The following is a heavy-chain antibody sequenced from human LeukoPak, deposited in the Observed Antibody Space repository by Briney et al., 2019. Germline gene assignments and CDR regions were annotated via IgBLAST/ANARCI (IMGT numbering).Heavy chain of an antibody. V-gene: IGHV5-51*01. J-gene: IGHJ4*02. CDR1: GYSFTSYW. CDR2: IYPGDSDT. CDR3: ARQYNWNDGFTPGSRYYFDY. D-gene: IGHD1-1*01. Sequence: GASLKISCKGSGYSFTSYWIGWVRQMPGKGLEWMGIIYPGDSDTRYSPSFQGQVTISADKSISTAYLQWSSLKASDTAMYYCARQYNWNDGFTPGSRYYFDYWGQGTLVTVSS.